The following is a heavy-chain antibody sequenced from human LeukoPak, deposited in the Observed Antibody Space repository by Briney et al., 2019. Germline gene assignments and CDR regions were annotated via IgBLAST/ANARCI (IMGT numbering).Heavy chain of an antibody. Sequence: GASVKVSCKASGYTVTSYGISWVRQAPGQGLEWMGWISAYNGNTNYAQKPQGRVTMTTDTSTSTAYMELRSLRSDDTAVYYCARYYDILTGYYAAYYYYYGMDVWGQGTTVTVSS. CDR2: ISAYNGNT. D-gene: IGHD3-9*01. CDR1: GYTVTSYG. V-gene: IGHV1-18*01. CDR3: ARYYDILTGYYAAYYYYYGMDV. J-gene: IGHJ6*02.